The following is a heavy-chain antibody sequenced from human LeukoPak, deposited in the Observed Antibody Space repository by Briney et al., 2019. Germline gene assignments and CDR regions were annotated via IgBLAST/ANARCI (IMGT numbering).Heavy chain of an antibody. D-gene: IGHD6-19*01. Sequence: PGGSLRLSCAASGFTFSTYSMNWVRQAPGKGLEWVSSISSSSSYIFYADSVKGRFTISRDNAKRSLYLQMNSLRAEDTAVYYCARDIAHSSGYYAWGQGTLVTVSS. CDR2: ISSSSSYI. CDR3: ARDIAHSSGYYA. CDR1: GFTFSTYS. V-gene: IGHV3-21*01. J-gene: IGHJ5*02.